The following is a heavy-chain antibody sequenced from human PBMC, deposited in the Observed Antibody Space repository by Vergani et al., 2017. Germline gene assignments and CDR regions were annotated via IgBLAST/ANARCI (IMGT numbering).Heavy chain of an antibody. V-gene: IGHV1-69*01. CDR3: AREEKIGITFGGVIVAQGAFDI. Sequence: QVQLVQSGSELKKPGSSVKVSCKASGGTFSSYAISWVRQAPGQGLEWMGGIIPIFGTANYAQKFQGRVTITADESTSTAYMELSSLRSEDTAVYYCAREEKIGITFGGVIVAQGAFDIWGQGTMVTVSS. J-gene: IGHJ3*02. CDR1: GGTFSSYA. CDR2: IIPIFGTA. D-gene: IGHD3-16*02.